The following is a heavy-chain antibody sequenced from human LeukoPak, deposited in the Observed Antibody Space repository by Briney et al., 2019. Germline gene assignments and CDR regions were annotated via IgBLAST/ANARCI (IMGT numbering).Heavy chain of an antibody. CDR3: VRDHLSLGIAVAVDFDY. D-gene: IGHD6-19*01. V-gene: IGHV3-21*01. CDR1: GFTFSSYS. Sequence: GGSLRLSCAASGFTFSSYSMDWVRQAPGKGLEWVSSISSSSSYIYYADSVKGRFTISRDNAKNSLYLQMNSLRAEDTAVYYCVRDHLSLGIAVAVDFDYWGQGTLVTVSS. J-gene: IGHJ4*02. CDR2: ISSSSSYI.